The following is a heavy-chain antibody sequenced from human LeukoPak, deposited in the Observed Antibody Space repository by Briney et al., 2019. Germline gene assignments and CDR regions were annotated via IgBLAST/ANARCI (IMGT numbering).Heavy chain of an antibody. D-gene: IGHD3-10*01. CDR1: GFTFSSYA. CDR3: AKELFGSGSCPDY. Sequence: QTGGSLRLSCTAPGFTFSSYAIHWIRQAPGKGLEWVALVCHDGSNKYYADSVKGRFTISRDNSKNTVYLQMNSLRAEDTAVYHCAKELFGSGSCPDYWGQGTLVTVSS. V-gene: IGHV3-33*06. J-gene: IGHJ4*02. CDR2: VCHDGSNK.